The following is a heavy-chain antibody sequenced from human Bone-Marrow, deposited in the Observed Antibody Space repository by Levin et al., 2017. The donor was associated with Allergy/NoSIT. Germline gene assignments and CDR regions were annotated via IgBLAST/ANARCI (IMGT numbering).Heavy chain of an antibody. D-gene: IGHD2-15*01. CDR1: GFSLNTHGVG. J-gene: IGHJ4*02. V-gene: IGHV2-5*01. CDR3: VHRLPLDYFDY. Sequence: QTLSLTCSFSGFSLNTHGVGVGWIRQPPVKALELVALIFWSDEKRYSPSLAGRVTITKDTSKHQVVLTMTNMDPLDTATYYCVHRLPLDYFDYWGLGTLVTVSS. CDR2: IFWSDEK.